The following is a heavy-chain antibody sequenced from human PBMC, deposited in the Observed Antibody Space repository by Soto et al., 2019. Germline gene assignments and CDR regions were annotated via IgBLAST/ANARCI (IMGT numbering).Heavy chain of an antibody. V-gene: IGHV4-34*01. D-gene: IGHD2-15*01. CDR3: VRGLRYSGMDV. CDR1: GGSFSAYY. J-gene: IGHJ6*02. Sequence: SETLSLTCAVNGGSFSAYYWTRIRQPPGRGLEWIGEIDHSGSTNYNPSLESRVSMSIDTAKNRFSLNVSAVTAADTAVYYCVRGLRYSGMDVWGQGTTVTVSS. CDR2: IDHSGST.